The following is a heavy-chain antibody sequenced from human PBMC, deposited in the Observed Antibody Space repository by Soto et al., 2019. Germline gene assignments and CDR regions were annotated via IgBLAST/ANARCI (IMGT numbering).Heavy chain of an antibody. CDR3: ARLIYDSRLNYLYFDS. V-gene: IGHV4-4*02. Sequence: KASETLSLTCDVSGVSISSGNRWSWIRQPPGKELEWIGEVYRDGSANYHPSLERRVTISVDTAKNQFSLRLSSVTAADTAIYYCARLIYDSRLNYLYFDSWGQGMLVTVSS. CDR1: GVSISSGNR. CDR2: VYRDGSA. D-gene: IGHD3-22*01. J-gene: IGHJ4*02.